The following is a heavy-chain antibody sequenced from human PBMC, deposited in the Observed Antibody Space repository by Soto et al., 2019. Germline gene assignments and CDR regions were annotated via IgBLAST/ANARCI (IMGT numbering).Heavy chain of an antibody. J-gene: IGHJ4*02. CDR2: IKQDGSEK. Sequence: PRGSLRLSCAASGFTLSSYWMSWVRQAAGKGRGWVANIKQDGSEKYYVDSVKGRFTISRDNAKNSLYLQMNSLRAEDTAVYYCARDGQLVINYFDYWGQGTLVTVSS. CDR1: GFTLSSYW. D-gene: IGHD6-13*01. CDR3: ARDGQLVINYFDY. V-gene: IGHV3-7*01.